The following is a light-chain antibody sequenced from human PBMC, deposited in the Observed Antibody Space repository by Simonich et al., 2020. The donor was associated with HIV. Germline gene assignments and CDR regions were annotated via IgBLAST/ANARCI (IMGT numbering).Light chain of an antibody. V-gene: IGKV4-1*01. Sequence: DIVMTQSPDSLAVSLGERAAINCKSSQSVLSSSNNKNFLTWYQHKPGQPPKRLFYWASTRESGVPDRISGSGSGTDFTLTITNLQAEDVAVYYCQQYLSIPRTFGQGTKVEIK. CDR1: QSVLSSSNNKNF. CDR2: WAS. CDR3: QQYLSIPRT. J-gene: IGKJ1*01.